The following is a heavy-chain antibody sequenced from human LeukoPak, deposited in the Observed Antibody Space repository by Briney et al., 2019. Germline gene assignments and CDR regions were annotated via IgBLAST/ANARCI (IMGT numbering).Heavy chain of an antibody. CDR1: GGSFSGYY. V-gene: IGHV4-34*01. D-gene: IGHD6-13*01. CDR2: INHSGST. J-gene: IGHJ5*02. CDR3: ARHYPRIAAAGTAWFDP. Sequence: SETLSLTCAVYGGSFSGYYWSWIRQPPGKGLEWIGEINHSGSTNYNPSLKSRVTISVDTSKNQFSLKLSSVTAADTAVYYCARHYPRIAAAGTAWFDPWGQGTLVTVSS.